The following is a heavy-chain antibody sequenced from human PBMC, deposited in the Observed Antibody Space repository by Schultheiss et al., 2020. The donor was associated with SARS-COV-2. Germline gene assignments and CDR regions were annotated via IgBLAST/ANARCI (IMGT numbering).Heavy chain of an antibody. CDR1: GYTFTSYY. CDR2: INPSGGST. J-gene: IGHJ6*02. Sequence: ASVKVSCKASGYTFTSYYMHWVRQAPGQGLEWMGIINPSGGSTSYAQKFQGRVTMTRDTSTSTVYMELSSLRSDDTAVYYCIGFGVVGGMDVWGQGTTVTVSS. D-gene: IGHD3-3*01. CDR3: IGFGVVGGMDV. V-gene: IGHV1-46*01.